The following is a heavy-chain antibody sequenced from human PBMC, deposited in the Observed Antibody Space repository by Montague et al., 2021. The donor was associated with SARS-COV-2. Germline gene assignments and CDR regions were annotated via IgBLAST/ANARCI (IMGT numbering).Heavy chain of an antibody. CDR1: GGSFSGYY. J-gene: IGHJ4*02. D-gene: IGHD5-18*01. V-gene: IGHV4-34*01. CDR3: AGGSGYSYGALDY. CDR2: INHSGST. Sequence: SETLSLTCVVYGGSFSGYYWSWIRQPPGKGLEWIGEINHSGSTNYNPSLKSRVTISVDTSKKQFSLKLTSVTAADTAVYYCAGGSGYSYGALDYWGQGTLVTVSS.